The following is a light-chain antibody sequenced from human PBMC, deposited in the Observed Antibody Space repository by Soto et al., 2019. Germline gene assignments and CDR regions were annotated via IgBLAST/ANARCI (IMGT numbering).Light chain of an antibody. V-gene: IGKV1-5*03. CDR3: PHQNSYSDA. Sequence: DIQTSESPSTLCASVGDRVTITWRASQSVSSRLAWYQQKPGKAPKLLIYQASSLESGVPSRFSGSGSGTEFTLTISSLQPDDFSAYSCPHQNSYSDAFGQGTKVDI. CDR1: QSVSSR. CDR2: QAS. J-gene: IGKJ1*01.